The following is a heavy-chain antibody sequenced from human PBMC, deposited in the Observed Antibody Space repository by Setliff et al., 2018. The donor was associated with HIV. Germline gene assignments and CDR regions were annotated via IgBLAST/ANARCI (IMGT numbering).Heavy chain of an antibody. D-gene: IGHD2-21*01. Sequence: SETLSLTCTVSGGSISNGGHYWNWIRQSPGKGLEWIGYIYYTGDTYYSSSLESRVTISVDTSNNQFSLMLKSVTAADAAVYFCAQMSIPASASFDYWGQGTLVTVSS. V-gene: IGHV4-30-4*08. CDR1: GGSISNGGHY. CDR3: AQMSIPASASFDY. CDR2: IYYTGDT. J-gene: IGHJ4*02.